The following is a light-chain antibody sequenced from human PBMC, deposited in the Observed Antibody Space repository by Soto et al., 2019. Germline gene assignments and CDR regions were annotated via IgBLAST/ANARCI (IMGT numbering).Light chain of an antibody. V-gene: IGLV2-11*01. CDR3: CSYAGSYKVV. J-gene: IGLJ2*01. Sequence: QSVLTQTRSVSGSPGQSVTISCTGTSSDVGGYNYVSWYQQHPGKAPKLMIYDVSKRPSGVPDRFSGSKSGNTASLTISGLQAEDEADYYCCSYAGSYKVVFGGGTKVTVL. CDR1: SSDVGGYNY. CDR2: DVS.